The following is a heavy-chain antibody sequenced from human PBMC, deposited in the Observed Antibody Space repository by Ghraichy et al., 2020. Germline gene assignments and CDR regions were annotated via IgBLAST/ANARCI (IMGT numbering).Heavy chain of an antibody. V-gene: IGHV3-72*01. CDR3: ARPAGSGSYSN. J-gene: IGHJ4*02. CDR2: SRDKANSYTT. Sequence: GESLNISCAASGITFSDHYMDWVRQAPGKGLEWVGRSRDKANSYTTEYAASVKGRFTISRDDSKNSLYLQMNSLKTEDTAVYYCARPAGSGSYSNWGQGTLVTVSS. D-gene: IGHD3-10*01. CDR1: GITFSDHY.